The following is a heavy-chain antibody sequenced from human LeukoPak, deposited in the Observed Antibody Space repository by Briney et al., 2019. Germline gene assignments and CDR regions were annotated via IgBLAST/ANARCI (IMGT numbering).Heavy chain of an antibody. J-gene: IGHJ4*02. CDR1: GGSISSGDYY. CDR2: IYYSGRT. CDR3: ARLYGDYDY. Sequence: PSETLSLTCTVSGGSISSGDYYWSWIRQPPGKGLEWIEYIYYSGRTYYNPSLKSRVTVSVVTSKNQFSLKLSSVTAADTAVSYCARLYGDYDYWGQGTLVTVSS. D-gene: IGHD4-17*01. V-gene: IGHV4-30-4*08.